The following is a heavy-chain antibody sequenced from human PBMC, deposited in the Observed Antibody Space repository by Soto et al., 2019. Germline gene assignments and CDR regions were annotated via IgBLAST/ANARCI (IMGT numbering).Heavy chain of an antibody. CDR3: ASTYYDSSAYYYWYLGL. D-gene: IGHD3-22*01. Sequence: QVELVQSGAEVKKPGSSVKVSCQASEDTFRNYAISWVRQAPGQGLEWMGGIIPIFGTANYAQKFQGRVTITADASANTVYLELSSLISEDTALYYCASTYYDSSAYYYWYLGLWGRGTLVTVSS. J-gene: IGHJ2*01. V-gene: IGHV1-69*01. CDR2: IIPIFGTA. CDR1: EDTFRNYA.